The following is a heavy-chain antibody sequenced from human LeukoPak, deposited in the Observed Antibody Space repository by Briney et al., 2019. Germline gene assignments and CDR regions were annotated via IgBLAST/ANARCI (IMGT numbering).Heavy chain of an antibody. CDR1: GFTFSSYG. Sequence: GGSLRLSCEASGFTFSSYGMNWVRQAPGKGLEWVSVISGSGGSTDYADSVKGRFSISRDNSKNTLYLQMNSLRAEDTAVYYCAKGQLWFGEFSYFDYWGQGTLVTVSS. CDR3: AKGQLWFGEFSYFDY. J-gene: IGHJ4*02. CDR2: ISGSGGST. V-gene: IGHV3-23*01. D-gene: IGHD3-10*01.